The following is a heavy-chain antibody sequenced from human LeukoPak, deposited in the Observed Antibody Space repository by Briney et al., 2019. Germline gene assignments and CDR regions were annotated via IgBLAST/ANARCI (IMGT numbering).Heavy chain of an antibody. D-gene: IGHD1-26*01. V-gene: IGHV3-23*01. J-gene: IGHJ4*02. CDR2: ITGSGSGVTT. CDR1: GLTLSNYA. CDR3: ARDVVSVGAIGRDY. Sequence: PGGSLRLSCEASGLTLSNYALSWVRQAPEKGLEWVSVITGSGSGVTTNYADSVKGRFTISRDNSKNTLSLQMSSLRVEDTAVYYCARDVVSVGAIGRDYWGQGTLVTVSS.